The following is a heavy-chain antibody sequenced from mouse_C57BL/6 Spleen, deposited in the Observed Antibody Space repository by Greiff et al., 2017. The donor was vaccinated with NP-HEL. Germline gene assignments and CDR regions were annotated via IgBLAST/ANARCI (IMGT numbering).Heavy chain of an antibody. V-gene: IGHV1-50*01. CDR1: GYTFTSYW. J-gene: IGHJ2*01. D-gene: IGHD4-1*01. CDR3: ARWSPPLTGTDY. CDR2: IDPSDSYT. Sequence: QVQLQQPGAELVKPGASVKLSCKASGYTFTSYWMQWVKQRPGQGLEWIGEIDPSDSYTNYNQKFKGKATLTVDTSSSTAHMQLSSLTSEDSAVYYCARWSPPLTGTDYWGQGTTLTVSS.